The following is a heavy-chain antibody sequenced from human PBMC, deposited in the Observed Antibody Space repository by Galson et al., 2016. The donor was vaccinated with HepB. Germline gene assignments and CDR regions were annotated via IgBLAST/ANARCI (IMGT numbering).Heavy chain of an antibody. CDR3: ARSWLMGGYFDY. CDR1: GGSVTSGGYY. D-gene: IGHD2-8*01. J-gene: IGHJ4*02. V-gene: IGHV4-31*03. Sequence: TLSLTCTVSGGSVTSGGYYWSWIRLHPGKGLEWIGYVSYSGRADYNPSLKSRITIPVDTSKNQFSLKLSSVTAADTAVYYCARSWLMGGYFDYWGQGTLVTVSS. CDR2: VSYSGRA.